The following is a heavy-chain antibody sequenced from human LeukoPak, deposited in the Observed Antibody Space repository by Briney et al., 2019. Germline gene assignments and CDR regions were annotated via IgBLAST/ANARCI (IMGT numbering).Heavy chain of an antibody. D-gene: IGHD5-18*01. J-gene: IGHJ4*02. Sequence: SVKVSCKASGYTFTGYYMHWVRQAPGQGLEYMGGNIPMYGVADFAQNFQGRVTLTTDESTTTDYMELSSLGADDTAVYFCVRDDKNTPMSYWGQGTLVTVSS. V-gene: IGHV1-69*05. CDR3: VRDDKNTPMSY. CDR2: NIPMYGVA. CDR1: GYTFTGYY.